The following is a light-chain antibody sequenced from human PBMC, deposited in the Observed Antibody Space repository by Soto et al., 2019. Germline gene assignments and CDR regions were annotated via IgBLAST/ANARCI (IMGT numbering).Light chain of an antibody. CDR3: QSYDSSLSGSHVV. V-gene: IGLV1-40*01. J-gene: IGLJ2*01. Sequence: QSVLTQPPSVSGAPGQRVTISCTGSSSNIGAGYDVHWYQQLPGTAPKLLIYGNSNRPSGVADRFSGSKSGPSASLAITGLQAEDEADYYCQSYDSSLSGSHVVFGGGTQLTAL. CDR1: SSNIGAGYD. CDR2: GNS.